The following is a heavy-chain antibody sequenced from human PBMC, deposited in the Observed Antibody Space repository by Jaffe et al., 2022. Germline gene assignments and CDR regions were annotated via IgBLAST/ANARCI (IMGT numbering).Heavy chain of an antibody. J-gene: IGHJ4*02. CDR2: IYYSGST. D-gene: IGHD6-19*01. CDR1: GGSISSSSYY. Sequence: QLQLQESGPGLVKPSETLSLTCTVSGGSISSSSYYWGWIRQPPGKGLEWIGSIYYSGSTYYNPSLKSRVTISVDTSKNQFSLKLSSVTAADTAVYYCARRGAVAGTLWFDYWGQGTLVTVSS. CDR3: ARRGAVAGTLWFDY. V-gene: IGHV4-39*01.